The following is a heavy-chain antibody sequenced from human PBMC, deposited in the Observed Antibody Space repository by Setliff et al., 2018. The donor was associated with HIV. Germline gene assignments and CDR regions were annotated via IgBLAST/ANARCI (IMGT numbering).Heavy chain of an antibody. CDR2: IDHTGST. J-gene: IGHJ3*01. CDR1: GGSFSGHY. CDR3: ARRPAGDRAFDF. D-gene: IGHD3-16*01. Sequence: PSETLSLTCAVYGGSFSGHYWSWIRQPPGKGLDWIGEIDHTGSTNYNPSLKSRVTISVDTSKNQFSLKLSSVTAADTAVYYCARRPAGDRAFDFWGQGTMVTVSS. V-gene: IGHV4-34*01.